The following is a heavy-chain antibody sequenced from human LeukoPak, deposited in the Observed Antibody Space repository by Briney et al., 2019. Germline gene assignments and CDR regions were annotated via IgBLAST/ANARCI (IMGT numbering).Heavy chain of an antibody. Sequence: GGSLRLSCAASGFTFSSYGMHWVRQAPGKGLEWVAVISYDGSNKYYADSVKGRFTISRDNSKNTLYLQVNSLRAEDMAVYYCAQDYGSSGLAAFDIWGQGTMVTVSS. V-gene: IGHV3-30*18. D-gene: IGHD3-22*01. CDR2: ISYDGSNK. J-gene: IGHJ3*02. CDR1: GFTFSSYG. CDR3: AQDYGSSGLAAFDI.